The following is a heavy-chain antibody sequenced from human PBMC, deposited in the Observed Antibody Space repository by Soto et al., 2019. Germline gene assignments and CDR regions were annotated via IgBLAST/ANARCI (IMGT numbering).Heavy chain of an antibody. Sequence: QVQLVQSGGEVKKPGASVKVSCKASGYTFSNFGLSWVRQAPGQGRELMGWISPYNGNTNYAQKLQGRLTMTTDTSTRTAYMELRSLRSDDTAVYYCARDRLGVSVTGGGFDSWGQGTLVTVSS. D-gene: IGHD2-8*01. CDR2: ISPYNGNT. J-gene: IGHJ4*02. V-gene: IGHV1-18*01. CDR3: ARDRLGVSVTGGGFDS. CDR1: GYTFSNFG.